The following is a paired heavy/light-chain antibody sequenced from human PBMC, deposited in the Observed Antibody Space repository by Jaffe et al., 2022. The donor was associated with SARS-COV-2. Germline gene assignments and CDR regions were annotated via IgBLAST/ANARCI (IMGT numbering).Heavy chain of an antibody. CDR1: GYMFTNYA. V-gene: IGHV1-3*01. J-gene: IGHJ3*02. D-gene: IGHD3-16*01. CDR3: ARDLQDTPLYTNTWQRAFDI. CDR2: INAGNGNT. Sequence: QVQLVQSGAEVRKPGASVKVSCKASGYMFTNYAMHWVRQAPGQRLEWMGWINAGNGNTIYSHNFVGRVTITSDTSASTAYMELSSLRSEDTAVYYCARDLQDTPLYTNTWQRAFDIWGQGTMVTVSS.
Light chain of an antibody. CDR3: QQYFHTPPT. CDR1: QSVLYSSNNKNY. J-gene: IGKJ2*01. Sequence: DIVVTQSPDSLTVSLGERATINCKSSQSVLYSSNNKNYLAWYQKKPGQPPKLLIYWASTRESGVPDRFRGSGSGTDFTLTISSLQAEDVAVYYCQQYFHTPPTFGQGTKLEIK. V-gene: IGKV4-1*01. CDR2: WAS.